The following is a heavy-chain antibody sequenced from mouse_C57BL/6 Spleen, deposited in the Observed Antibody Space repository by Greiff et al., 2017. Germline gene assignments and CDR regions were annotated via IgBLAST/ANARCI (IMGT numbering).Heavy chain of an antibody. V-gene: IGHV1-53*01. CDR3: ARSDYDEGYAMDD. CDR2: INPSNGGT. J-gene: IGHJ4*01. Sequence: QVQLQQPGTELVKPGASVKLSCKASGYTFTSYWMHWVKQRPGQGLAWIGNINPSNGGTNYNEKFKSKATLTVDKSSSTAYMHLSSLTSEDSAVYYGARSDYDEGYAMDDWGQGTSVTVAS. CDR1: GYTFTSYW. D-gene: IGHD2-4*01.